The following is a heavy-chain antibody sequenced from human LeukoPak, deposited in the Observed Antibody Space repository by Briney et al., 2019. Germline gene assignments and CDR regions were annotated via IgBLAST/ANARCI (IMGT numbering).Heavy chain of an antibody. CDR3: ARGSRYYYGSGSYL. Sequence: ASVKVSCKASGDTFTGYYMHWVRQDPGQGLEWMGRINPNSGGTNYAQKFQGRVTMTRDTSISTAYMELSRLRSDDTAVYYCARGSRYYYGSGSYLWGQGTLVTVSS. CDR2: INPNSGGT. CDR1: GDTFTGYY. D-gene: IGHD3-10*01. V-gene: IGHV1-2*06. J-gene: IGHJ4*02.